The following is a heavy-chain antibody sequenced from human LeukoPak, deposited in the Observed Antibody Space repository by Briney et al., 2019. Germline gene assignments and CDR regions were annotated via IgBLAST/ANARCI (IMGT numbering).Heavy chain of an antibody. CDR2: IRHDGSET. Sequence: GGSLRLSCAASGFTFSTYGMHWLRQAPGKGPESVALIRHDGSETYHADSVKGRFTISRDNSKNTLYLQMNSLRAEDTAVYYCASLMLPLFDYWGQGTLVTVSS. CDR3: ASLMLPLFDY. V-gene: IGHV3-33*08. J-gene: IGHJ4*02. D-gene: IGHD2-15*01. CDR1: GFTFSTYG.